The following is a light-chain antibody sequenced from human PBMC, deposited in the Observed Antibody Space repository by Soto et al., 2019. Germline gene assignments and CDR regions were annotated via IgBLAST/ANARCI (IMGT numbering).Light chain of an antibody. CDR2: DVS. Sequence: QSALTQPRSVSGSPGQSVTISCAGTSSDVGAYNFVSWYQQHPGKAPKLMIYDVSKRPSGVPDRFSGSKSGNTASLTISGLQAEDDADYYCCSYAGSYTWVFGTGTKVTVL. J-gene: IGLJ1*01. CDR1: SSDVGAYNF. V-gene: IGLV2-11*01. CDR3: CSYAGSYTWV.